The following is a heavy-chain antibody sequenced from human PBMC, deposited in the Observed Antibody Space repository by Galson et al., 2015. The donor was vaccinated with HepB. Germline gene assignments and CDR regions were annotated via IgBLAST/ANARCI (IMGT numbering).Heavy chain of an antibody. CDR2: ICRNSST. V-gene: IGHV3-66*03. CDR3: ARDQGDDYLNYYYYVGMDV. CDR1: GFTVSSNY. D-gene: IGHD4-11*01. J-gene: IGHJ6*02. Sequence: SLRLSCAASGFTVSSNYMSWVRQAPGKGLEWVSVICRNSSTYYADPVKGRFTIPRDNSRNTLYLQMNRLKPEDTAVYYCARDQGDDYLNYYYYVGMDVWGQGTTVTVSS.